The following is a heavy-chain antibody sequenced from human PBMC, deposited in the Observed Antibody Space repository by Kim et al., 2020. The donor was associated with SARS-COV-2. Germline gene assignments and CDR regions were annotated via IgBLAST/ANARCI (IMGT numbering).Heavy chain of an antibody. V-gene: IGHV1-3*01. CDR2: T. Sequence: TKYSQKFQGRVTITRDTSASTAYMELSSLRSEDTAVYYCARDSVEGVFDYWGQGTLVTVSS. D-gene: IGHD3-16*01. CDR3: ARDSVEGVFDY. J-gene: IGHJ4*02.